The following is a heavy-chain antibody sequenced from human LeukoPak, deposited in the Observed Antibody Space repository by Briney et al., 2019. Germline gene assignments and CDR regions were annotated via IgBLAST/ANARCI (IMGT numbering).Heavy chain of an antibody. CDR1: GFTFSSYT. CDR3: ARELLLDYYFYYGMDV. Sequence: GGSLRLSCAASGFTFSSYTMNWVRQAPGKGLEWVSSITSISTYIYYADSVKGRFTISRDNTKNSLYLQMNSLGAEDTAVYYCARELLLDYYFYYGMDVWGQGTTVTVSS. V-gene: IGHV3-21*01. CDR2: ITSISTYI. J-gene: IGHJ6*02.